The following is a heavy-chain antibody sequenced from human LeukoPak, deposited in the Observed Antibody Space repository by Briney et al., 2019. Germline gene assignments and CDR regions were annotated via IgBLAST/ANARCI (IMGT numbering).Heavy chain of an antibody. CDR3: AREKDDFRSPNGGAFDI. D-gene: IGHD3-3*01. CDR1: GYTFTSYG. J-gene: IGHJ3*02. CDR2: ISAYNGNT. V-gene: IGHV1-18*01. Sequence: ASVKVSCKASGYTFTSYGISWVRQAPGQGLEWMGWISAYNGNTNYAQKLQGRVTMTTDTSTSTAYMELRSLRSDDTAVYYCAREKDDFRSPNGGAFDIWGQGTMVTVSS.